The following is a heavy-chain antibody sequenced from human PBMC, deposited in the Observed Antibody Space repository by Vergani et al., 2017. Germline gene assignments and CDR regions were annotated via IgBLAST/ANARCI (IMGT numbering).Heavy chain of an antibody. CDR1: GFTFDDYT. CDR3: AKDILGGVDP. D-gene: IGHD3-16*01. V-gene: IGHV3-43*01. Sequence: EVQLVESGGVVVQPGGSLRLSCAASGFTFDDYTMHWVRQAPGKGLEWVSLISWDGGSTSYADSVKGRFTISRDNSKNSLYLQMNSLRTEDTALYYCAKDILGGVDPWGQGTLVTVSS. CDR2: ISWDGGST. J-gene: IGHJ5*02.